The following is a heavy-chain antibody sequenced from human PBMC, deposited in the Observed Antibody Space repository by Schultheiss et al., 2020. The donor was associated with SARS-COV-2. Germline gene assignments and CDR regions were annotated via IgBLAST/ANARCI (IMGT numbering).Heavy chain of an antibody. CDR1: GFSLSNPRMG. V-gene: IGHV2-26*01. CDR3: ARMPIRSYYFDY. CDR2: SFSNDEK. J-gene: IGHJ4*02. D-gene: IGHD3-3*02. Sequence: SGPTLVKPTETLTLTCTVSGFSLSNPRMGVSWIRQPPGKALEWLAHSFSNDEKWYSTSLKSRLTISKDTSKSQVVLTMTNMDPVDTATYYCARMPIRSYYFDYWGQGTLVTVSS.